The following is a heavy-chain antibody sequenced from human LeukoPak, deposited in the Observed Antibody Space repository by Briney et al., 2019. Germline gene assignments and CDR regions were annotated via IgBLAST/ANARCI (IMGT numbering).Heavy chain of an antibody. V-gene: IGHV4-59*01. D-gene: IGHD3-22*01. CDR1: GGSISSYY. CDR3: ARVTGYMIEDYFDY. Sequence: SETLCLTCTVSGGSISSYYWSWIRQPPGKGLEWIGYIYYSGSTNYKPSLKSRVTISVETSKNQFSLKLRSVTAADTAVYYCARVTGYMIEDYFDYWGQGTLVTVSS. CDR2: IYYSGST. J-gene: IGHJ4*02.